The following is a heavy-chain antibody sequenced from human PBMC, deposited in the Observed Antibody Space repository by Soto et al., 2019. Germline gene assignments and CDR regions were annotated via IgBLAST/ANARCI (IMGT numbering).Heavy chain of an antibody. CDR2: ISSSGRTI. D-gene: IGHD3-16*01. V-gene: IGHV3-11*01. Sequence: GGSLSLSCAASGFTFTDYYMTWIRQAPGKGLEWVSYISSSGRTIYYADSVKGRFTISRDNATNSLHLQMNNLRAEDTAVYYCARLPFPWGWFDPWGQGTLVTVSS. CDR1: GFTFTDYY. CDR3: ARLPFPWGWFDP. J-gene: IGHJ5*02.